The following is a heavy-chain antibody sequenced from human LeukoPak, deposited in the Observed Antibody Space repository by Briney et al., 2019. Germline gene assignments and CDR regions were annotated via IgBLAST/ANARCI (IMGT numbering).Heavy chain of an antibody. CDR3: AKDHFQSSWSGTVRDYYYYMDV. CDR1: GFTFTTYG. J-gene: IGHJ6*03. Sequence: GGSLRLSCEASGFTFTTYGMSWVRQAPGKGLEWVSALSGSGGSTYYADSVKGRFTISRDNSKNTLYLQMNSLRAEDTAVYYCAKDHFQSSWSGTVRDYYYYMDVWGKGTTVTISS. CDR2: LSGSGGST. V-gene: IGHV3-23*01. D-gene: IGHD6-13*01.